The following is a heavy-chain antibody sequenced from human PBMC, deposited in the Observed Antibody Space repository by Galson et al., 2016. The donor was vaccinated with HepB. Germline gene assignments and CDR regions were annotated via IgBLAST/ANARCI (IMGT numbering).Heavy chain of an antibody. D-gene: IGHD6-13*01. J-gene: IGHJ4*02. V-gene: IGHV3-48*01. CDR2: ISRGSGTI. CDR1: GFTLSSYG. CDR3: ERESLIAAPAQFDY. Sequence: SLRLSCAASGFTLSSYGMNWIRQAPGRGLEWVSYISRGSGTIYYADSVRGRFTVSRDNARNSLYLQMNSLRPEDTAVYYCERESLIAAPAQFDYWGQGTLVTVSS.